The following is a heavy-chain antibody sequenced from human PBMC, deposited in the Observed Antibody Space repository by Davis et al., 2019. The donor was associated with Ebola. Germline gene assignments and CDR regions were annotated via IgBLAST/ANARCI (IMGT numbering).Heavy chain of an antibody. CDR2: IYHTGGT. CDR1: GGSITSGGYS. Sequence: MPSETLSLTCAVSGGSITSGGYSWSWIRQPPGKGLEWIGYIYHTGGTDYNPSLRSRVTISVDTSKNHFSLSLRSVTAADTAVYYCARHNPRIAAADDHWGQGTLVTVSS. CDR3: ARHNPRIAAADDH. J-gene: IGHJ4*02. V-gene: IGHV4-30-2*01. D-gene: IGHD6-13*01.